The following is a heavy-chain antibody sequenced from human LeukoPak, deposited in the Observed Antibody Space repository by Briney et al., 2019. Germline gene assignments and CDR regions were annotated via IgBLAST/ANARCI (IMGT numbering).Heavy chain of an antibody. CDR2: IYWDDDK. CDR1: GFSLSTSGVG. Sequence: SGPPLVKPTQTLTLTCTFSGFSLSTSGVGVGWIRQPPEKALEWLALIYWDDDKRYSPSLKSRLTITKDTSKNQVVLIMTNMDPVDTATYYCAHRLGSGWYDYWGQGTLVTVSS. D-gene: IGHD6-19*01. CDR3: AHRLGSGWYDY. J-gene: IGHJ4*02. V-gene: IGHV2-5*02.